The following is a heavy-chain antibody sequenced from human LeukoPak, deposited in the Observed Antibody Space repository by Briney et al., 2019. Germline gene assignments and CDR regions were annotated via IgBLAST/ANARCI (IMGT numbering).Heavy chain of an antibody. CDR3: ARFTGGSSTSSKDVFDP. Sequence: LGESLKISCRDSGYSFNTYWIGWARQMPGKGLEWMGIIYPDDSDTRYNPSFQGQVTISADKSISTAYLQWSSLKASDTAMYYCARFTGGSSTSSKDVFDPWGQGTLVTVSS. CDR2: IYPDDSDT. V-gene: IGHV5-51*01. J-gene: IGHJ5*02. CDR1: GYSFNTYW. D-gene: IGHD2-2*01.